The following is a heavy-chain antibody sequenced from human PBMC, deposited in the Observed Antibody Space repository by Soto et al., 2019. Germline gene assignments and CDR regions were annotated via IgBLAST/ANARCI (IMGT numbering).Heavy chain of an antibody. CDR3: ARGPSSGPDY. CDR2: INHSGST. Sequence: PSETLSLTCAVYGGSFSGYYWSWIRQPPGKGLEWIGEINHSGSTNYNPSLKSRVTLSVDTSKNQFSLKLSSVTAADTAVYYCARGPSSGPDYWGQGTMVTVSS. CDR1: GGSFSGYY. J-gene: IGHJ4*02. D-gene: IGHD3-22*01. V-gene: IGHV4-34*01.